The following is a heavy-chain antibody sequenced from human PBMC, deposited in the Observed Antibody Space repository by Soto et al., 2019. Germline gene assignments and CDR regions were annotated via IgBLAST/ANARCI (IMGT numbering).Heavy chain of an antibody. CDR1: GFTFSSYG. J-gene: IGHJ6*02. CDR3: AKEHREYCSGGSCYLAFYYYYGMDV. D-gene: IGHD2-15*01. V-gene: IGHV3-30*18. CDR2: ISYDGSNK. Sequence: QVQLVESGGGVVQPGRSLRLSCAASGFTFSSYGMHWVRQAPGKGLEWVAVISYDGSNKYYADSVKGRFTISRDNSKNTLYLQMNSLRAEDTAVYYCAKEHREYCSGGSCYLAFYYYYGMDVWGQGTTVTVSS.